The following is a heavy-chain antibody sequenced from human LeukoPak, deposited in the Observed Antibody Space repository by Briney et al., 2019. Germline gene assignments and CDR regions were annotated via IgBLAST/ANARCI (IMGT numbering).Heavy chain of an antibody. V-gene: IGHV1-2*02. CDR1: GYTFTGYF. Sequence: ASVNVSCKASGYTFTGYFMHWVRQAPGQGLEWMGWINPNSGDTNYAQKFQGRVTMTRDTSISTAHLELTSLRSDDTALYYCARAAGTGFYFYYVMDVWGQGTTVAVSS. CDR3: ARAAGTGFYFYYVMDV. CDR2: INPNSGDT. J-gene: IGHJ6*02. D-gene: IGHD6-19*01.